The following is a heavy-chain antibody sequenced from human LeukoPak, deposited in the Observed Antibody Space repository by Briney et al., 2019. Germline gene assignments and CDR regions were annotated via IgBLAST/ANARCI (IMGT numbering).Heavy chain of an antibody. CDR3: ARDWFDP. V-gene: IGHV3-53*05. CDR2: IYSGGST. CDR1: GFTVSSDY. J-gene: IGHJ5*02. Sequence: RGSLRLSCAASGFTVSSDYMSWVRQAPGKGLEWVSVIYSGGSTYYADSVKGRFTIPRDKSKNTVYLQMNSLRFEDTAMYYCARDWFDPWGQGTLVTVSS.